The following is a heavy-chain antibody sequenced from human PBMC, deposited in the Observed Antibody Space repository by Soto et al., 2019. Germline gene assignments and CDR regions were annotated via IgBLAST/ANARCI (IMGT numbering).Heavy chain of an antibody. CDR3: AREGIAVAGRGDY. Sequence: QVQLVQSGAEVKKPGSSVKVSCKASGGTFSSYTISWVRQAPGQGLEWMGRIIPILGIANYAQKFQGRVTITADKYTRTAYMELSSLRSEDTAVYYCAREGIAVAGRGDYWGQGTLVTVSS. CDR1: GGTFSSYT. J-gene: IGHJ4*02. D-gene: IGHD6-19*01. V-gene: IGHV1-69*08. CDR2: IIPILGIA.